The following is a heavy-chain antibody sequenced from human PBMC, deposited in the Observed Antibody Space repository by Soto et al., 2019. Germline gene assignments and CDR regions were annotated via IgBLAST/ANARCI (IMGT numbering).Heavy chain of an antibody. CDR3: ARRKERSGPHYFDY. CDR1: GYTFTTYD. J-gene: IGHJ4*02. CDR2: MNPYNGNI. Sequence: ASVKVSCKASGYTFTTYDIHWVRQVIGQGLEWMGWMNPYNGNIGSTQKFQGRVTMTRNTSISTVYMELTSLRSEDTAVYYCARRKERSGPHYFDYWGQGSLVTVSS. V-gene: IGHV1-8*01. D-gene: IGHD6-25*01.